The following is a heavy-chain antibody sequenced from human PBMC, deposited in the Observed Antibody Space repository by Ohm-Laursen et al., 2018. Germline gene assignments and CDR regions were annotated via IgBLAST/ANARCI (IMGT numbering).Heavy chain of an antibody. CDR2: VSGSGSHT. CDR1: GFSFSGYA. V-gene: IGHV3-23*01. Sequence: SLRLSCTASGFSFSGYAMNWVRQAPGKGLEWVSTVSGSGSHTYYADSVKGRFTISRDNSKNTVYLQMSSLGAEDTAVYYCARVKYDSSGYHGAFDIWGQGTMVTVSS. J-gene: IGHJ3*02. D-gene: IGHD3-22*01. CDR3: ARVKYDSSGYHGAFDI.